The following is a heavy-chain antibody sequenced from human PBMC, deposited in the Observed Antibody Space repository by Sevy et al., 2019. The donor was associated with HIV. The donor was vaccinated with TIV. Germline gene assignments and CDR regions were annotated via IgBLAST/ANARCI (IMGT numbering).Heavy chain of an antibody. J-gene: IGHJ6*02. CDR1: GGTFSSYA. Sequence: ASVKVSCKASGGTFSSYAISWVRQAPGQGLEWMGGIIPIFGTANYAQKFQGRVTITADESTSTAYMELSSLRSEGTAMDDCARALGGGVAATHYYYCMDVWGQGTTVTVSS. D-gene: IGHD2-15*01. CDR3: ARALGGGVAATHYYYCMDV. V-gene: IGHV1-69*13. CDR2: IIPIFGTA.